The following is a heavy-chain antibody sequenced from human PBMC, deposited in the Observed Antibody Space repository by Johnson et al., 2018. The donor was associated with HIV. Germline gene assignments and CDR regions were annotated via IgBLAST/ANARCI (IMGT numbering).Heavy chain of an antibody. J-gene: IGHJ3*02. CDR3: AKGGYYDSSGYYYDVFDI. CDR1: GFTFSSYA. CDR2: ISGSGGST. D-gene: IGHD3-22*01. V-gene: IGHV3-23*04. Sequence: VQLVESGGGVVQPGRSLRLSCAASGFTFSSYAMHWVRQAPGKGLEWVSGISGSGGSTYYADSVKGRFTISRDNSKNTLYLQMNTLRAEDTAVYYCAKGGYYDSSGYYYDVFDIWGQGTMVTVSS.